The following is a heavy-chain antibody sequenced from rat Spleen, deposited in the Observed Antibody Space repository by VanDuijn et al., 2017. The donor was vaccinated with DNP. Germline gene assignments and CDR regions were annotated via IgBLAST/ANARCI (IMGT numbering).Heavy chain of an antibody. V-gene: IGHV2-15*01. CDR2: IWSGGST. J-gene: IGHJ3*01. CDR1: GFSLTSNS. Sequence: QVQLKESGPGLVQPSQTLSLTCTVSGFSLTSNSVPWVRQPPGKGLEWVGAIWSGGSTVYNSTLKSRLTISRDTSKSKFFLKMTSLQTEATAIYFCTRDYYSSSFFYWGKGTLFTVSS. D-gene: IGHD1-2*01. CDR3: TRDYYSSSFFY.